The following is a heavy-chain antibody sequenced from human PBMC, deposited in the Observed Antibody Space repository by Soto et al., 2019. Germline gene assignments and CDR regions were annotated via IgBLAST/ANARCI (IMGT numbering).Heavy chain of an antibody. D-gene: IGHD2-15*01. CDR2: ISTYNGNT. Sequence: ASVKVSCKASGYSFTSYGFSWVRQAPGQGLEGMGSISTYNGNTYYAQKFQGRVTMTTDTSTSTAYMELRSLGSDDTAVYYCARDQGRGCSGGRCFSAPLDYWGQGALVTLSS. CDR3: ARDQGRGCSGGRCFSAPLDY. V-gene: IGHV1-18*01. J-gene: IGHJ4*02. CDR1: GYSFTSYG.